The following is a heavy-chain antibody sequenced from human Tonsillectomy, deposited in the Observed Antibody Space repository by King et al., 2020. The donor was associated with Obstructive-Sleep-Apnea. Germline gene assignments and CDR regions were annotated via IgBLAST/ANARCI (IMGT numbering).Heavy chain of an antibody. V-gene: IGHV4-34*01. CDR3: ARLRGGYDSAGGLAAAGTGPLFLGEYNWFDP. D-gene: IGHD6-13*01. Sequence: QVQLQQWGAGLLKPSETLSLTCAVYGGSFSGYYWSWIRQPPGKGLEWIGEINHSGSTNYNPSLKSRVTISVDTSKNQFSLKLSSVTAADTAVYYCARLRGGYDSAGGLAAAGTGPLFLGEYNWFDPWGQGTLVTVSS. CDR1: GGSFSGYY. J-gene: IGHJ5*02. CDR2: INHSGST.